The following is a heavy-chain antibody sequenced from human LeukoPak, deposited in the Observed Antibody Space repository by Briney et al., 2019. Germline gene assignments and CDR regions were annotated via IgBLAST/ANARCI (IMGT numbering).Heavy chain of an antibody. CDR3: AKVEQSSDWLLSGFDY. D-gene: IGHD3-9*01. Sequence: GGSLRLSCAASGFTFSSYGMHWVRQAPGKGLEWVAVIWYDGSNKYYADSVKGRFTISRDNSKNTLYLQMNSLRAEDTAVYYCAKVEQSSDWLLSGFDYWGQGTLVTVSS. CDR2: IWYDGSNK. CDR1: GFTFSSYG. V-gene: IGHV3-33*06. J-gene: IGHJ4*02.